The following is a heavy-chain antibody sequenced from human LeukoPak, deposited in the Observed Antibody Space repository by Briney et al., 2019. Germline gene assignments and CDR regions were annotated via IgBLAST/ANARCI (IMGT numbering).Heavy chain of an antibody. CDR3: AREFSRIVGAPMGYFDY. CDR1: GFTFSSYG. J-gene: IGHJ4*02. CDR2: IWYDGSNK. D-gene: IGHD1-26*01. Sequence: PGRSLRLSCAASGFTFSSYGMHWVRQAPGKGLEWVAVIWYDGSNKYYADSVKGRFTISRDNSKNTLYLQMNSLRAEDTAVYYCAREFSRIVGAPMGYFDYWGQGTLVTVSS. V-gene: IGHV3-33*08.